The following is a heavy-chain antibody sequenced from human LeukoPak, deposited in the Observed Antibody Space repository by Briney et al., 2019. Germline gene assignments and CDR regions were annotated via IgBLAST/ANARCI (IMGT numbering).Heavy chain of an antibody. V-gene: IGHV1-2*06. CDR3: ARDYSGSYDY. J-gene: IGHJ4*02. CDR1: GYTFTDYY. D-gene: IGHD1-26*01. CDR2: IHPRSSDT. Sequence: ASVKVSCKASGYTFTDYYIHWLRQAPGQGLEWMGLIHPRSSDTYFAQKFRGRVTMTRDTSISTVYMELNRLTSDDTAVYYCARDYSGSYDYWAQGTLVTISS.